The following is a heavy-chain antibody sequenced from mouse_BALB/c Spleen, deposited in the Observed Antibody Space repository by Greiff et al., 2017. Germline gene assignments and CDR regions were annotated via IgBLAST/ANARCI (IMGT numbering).Heavy chain of an antibody. V-gene: IGHV5-17*02. CDR2: ISSGSSTI. D-gene: IGHD2-10*02. CDR1: GFTFSSFG. J-gene: IGHJ4*01. Sequence: EVMLVESGGGLVQPGGSRKLSCAASGFTFSSFGMHWVRQAPEKGLEWVAYISSGSSTIYYADTVKGRFTISRDNPKNTLFLQMTSLRSEDTAMYYCARSMYGPHYYAMDYWGQGTSVTVSS. CDR3: ARSMYGPHYYAMDY.